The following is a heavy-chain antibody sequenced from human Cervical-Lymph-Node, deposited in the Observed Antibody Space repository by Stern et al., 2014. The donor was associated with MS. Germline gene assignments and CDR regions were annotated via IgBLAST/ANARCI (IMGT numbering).Heavy chain of an antibody. J-gene: IGHJ3*02. CDR2: YNTYSGTT. V-gene: IGHV1-18*01. CDR3: ARGLLGSENALDI. Sequence: VQLVESGAEVKKPGASVKVSCKASGYTFTSYGISWERQAPGQGLEWMGLYNTYSGTTYYSGKLQGRVTMTTETSTSTAYMELRSLRSDDTAVYNCARGLLGSENALDIWGQGTMVTVSS. D-gene: IGHD1-26*01. CDR1: GYTFTSYG.